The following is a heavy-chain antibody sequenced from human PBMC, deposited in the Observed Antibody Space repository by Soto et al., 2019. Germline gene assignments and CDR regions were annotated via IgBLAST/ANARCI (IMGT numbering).Heavy chain of an antibody. J-gene: IGHJ3*01. Sequence: GGSLGLFCKGSGYPVTRTWLRRVHQTPRHSREWMGIIFPIDSDPRYSPSSRGQGTLSADNSISTAYQPLCSLEASDPAISYRATPGGRYFNAFDVWGQGIIVTVSS. CDR2: IFPIDSDP. V-gene: IGHV5-51*07. D-gene: IGHD3-16*02. CDR3: ATPGGRYFNAFDV. CDR1: GYPVTRTW.